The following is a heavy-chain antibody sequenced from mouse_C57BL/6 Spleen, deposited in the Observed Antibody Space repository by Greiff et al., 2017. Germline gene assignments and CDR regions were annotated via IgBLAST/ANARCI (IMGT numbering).Heavy chain of an antibody. Sequence: EVKLEESGGGLVKPGGSLKLSCAASGFTFSDYGMHWVRQAPEKGLEWVAYISSGSSTIYYADTVKGRFTISRDNAKTTLFLKMTSLRSEDTAMYYCAISNLYYYAMDYWGQGTSVTVSS. V-gene: IGHV5-17*01. CDR3: AISNLYYYAMDY. D-gene: IGHD2-5*01. CDR2: ISSGSSTI. J-gene: IGHJ4*01. CDR1: GFTFSDYG.